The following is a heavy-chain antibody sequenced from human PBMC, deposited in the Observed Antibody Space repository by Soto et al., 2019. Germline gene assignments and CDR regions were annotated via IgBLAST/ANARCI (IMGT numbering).Heavy chain of an antibody. J-gene: IGHJ4*02. V-gene: IGHV3-23*01. D-gene: IGHD1-7*01. CDR1: GLTFGSRA. CDR2: ITDTGGDA. CDR3: ARTTAVPNTLRSRYFFDY. Sequence: GESLKISCVASGLTFGSRAMSWVRQSPGEGLEWVSTITDTGGDAKYADSVRGRFAISRDNSKNTLYLQMSALRAEDTALYYCARTTAVPNTLRSRYFFDYWGQGTLVTVSS.